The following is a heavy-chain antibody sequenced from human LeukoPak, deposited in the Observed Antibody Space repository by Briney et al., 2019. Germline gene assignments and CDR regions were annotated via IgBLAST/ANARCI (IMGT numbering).Heavy chain of an antibody. J-gene: IGHJ4*02. D-gene: IGHD2-21*01. V-gene: IGHV4-59*02. CDR2: VYHSGST. CDR1: GHSVSSYY. CDR3: ARARLAMSDVFDS. Sequence: PSETLSLTCSVSGHSVSSYYWIWIRQPPGKGLEWIGYVYHSGSTNYNPSLNSRVTISLDTSKNQFSLKLTSVTAADTVVYYCARARLAMSDVFDSWGQGTLVTVSS.